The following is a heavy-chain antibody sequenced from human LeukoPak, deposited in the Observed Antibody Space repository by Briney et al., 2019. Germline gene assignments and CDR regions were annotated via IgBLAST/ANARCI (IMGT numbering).Heavy chain of an antibody. Sequence: PSETLSLTCAVSGGSISSATYYWGWLRQPPGKGLEWIGSIYYSASTYYNPSLKSRVTISVDTSKNQFSLNLSSVTAADTAVYYCARHVGDIVVVPAAISGWFDPWGQGTLVTVSS. CDR2: IYYSAST. J-gene: IGHJ5*02. CDR1: GGSISSATYY. D-gene: IGHD2-2*02. CDR3: ARHVGDIVVVPAAISGWFDP. V-gene: IGHV4-39*01.